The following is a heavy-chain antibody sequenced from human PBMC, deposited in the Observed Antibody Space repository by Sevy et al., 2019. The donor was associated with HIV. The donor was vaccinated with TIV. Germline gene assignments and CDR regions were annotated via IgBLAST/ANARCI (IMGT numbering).Heavy chain of an antibody. CDR1: GYTFTDYG. CDR3: ARDRNWLDY. V-gene: IGHV1-18*01. J-gene: IGHJ4*02. D-gene: IGHD1-1*01. CDR2: ISTYNGNT. Sequence: ASVKVSCKASGYTFTDYGIKWMRQAPGQRLEGTGWISTYNGNTNYSQKFQGRVTVTTDTSTKTVYLELRSLRSDDTAVYFCARDRNWLDYWGQGTLVTVSS.